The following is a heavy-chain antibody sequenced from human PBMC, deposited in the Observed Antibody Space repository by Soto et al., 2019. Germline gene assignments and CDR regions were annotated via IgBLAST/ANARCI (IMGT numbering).Heavy chain of an antibody. CDR2: ILSNGGST. V-gene: IGHV3-64D*06. J-gene: IGHJ4*02. CDR3: VKDSIVATTSYFDY. CDR1: GFTFSRYT. Sequence: HPGGSLRLSCSASGFTFSRYTMHWVRQAPGKGLEYVSAILSNGGSTYYADSVKGRFTISRDNSKNTLYLQMSSLRTEDTAVYYCVKDSIVATTSYFDYWGQGTLVTVSS. D-gene: IGHD5-12*01.